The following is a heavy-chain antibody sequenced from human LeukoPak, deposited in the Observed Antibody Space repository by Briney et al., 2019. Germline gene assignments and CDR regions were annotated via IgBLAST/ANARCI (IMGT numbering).Heavy chain of an antibody. CDR2: IYYSGST. V-gene: IGHV4-59*08. D-gene: IGHD3-16*01. CDR1: GGSISSYY. J-gene: IGHJ4*02. CDR3: ARHEGILSLLYYFDY. Sequence: PSETLSLTCTVSGGSISSYYWSWTRQPPGKGLEWIGYIYYSGSTNYNPSLKSRVTISVDTSKNQFSLKLSSVTAADTAVYYCARHEGILSLLYYFDYWGQGTLVTVSS.